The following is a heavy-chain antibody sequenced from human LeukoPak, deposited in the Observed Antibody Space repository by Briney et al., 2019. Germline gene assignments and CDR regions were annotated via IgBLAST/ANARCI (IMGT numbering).Heavy chain of an antibody. CDR2: ISAYNGNT. D-gene: IGHD3-9*01. J-gene: IGHJ3*02. Sequence: ASVKVSCKASGYTFTSYGISWVRQAPGQGLEWMGWISAYNGNTNYAQKLQGRVTMTTDTSTSTAYMELRSLRSDDTAVYYCARILADYDILTGYYPPRGAFDIWGQGTMVTVSS. CDR1: GYTFTSYG. V-gene: IGHV1-18*01. CDR3: ARILADYDILTGYYPPRGAFDI.